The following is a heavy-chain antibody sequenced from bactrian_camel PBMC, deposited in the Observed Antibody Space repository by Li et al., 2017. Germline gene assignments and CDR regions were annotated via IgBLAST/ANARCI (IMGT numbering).Heavy chain of an antibody. CDR3: AAVPPYGGNRCDTVLSEFNY. CDR1: GFTFSTYA. Sequence: VQLVESGGGLVQPGGSLRLSCAASGFTFSTYAMSWVRQAPGKGLEWVSSINGGGSSTPYYTEPVKGRFTISRDNAQNTLYLQLNSLKPEDTATYYCAAVPPYGGNRCDTVLSEFNYLGQGTQVTVS. D-gene: IGHD6*01. J-gene: IGHJ4*01. V-gene: IGHV3S31*01. CDR2: INGGGSSTP.